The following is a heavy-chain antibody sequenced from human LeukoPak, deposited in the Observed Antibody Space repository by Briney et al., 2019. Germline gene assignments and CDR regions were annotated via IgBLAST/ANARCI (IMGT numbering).Heavy chain of an antibody. J-gene: IGHJ4*02. Sequence: GGCLRLSCVASGFTFSSYGMHWVRQAPGKGLEWVAVISYDGSNKYYADSVKGRFTISRDNSKNTLYLQMNSLRAEDTAVYYCAKGGYFFDYWGQGTLVTVSS. CDR1: GFTFSSYG. CDR2: ISYDGSNK. CDR3: AKGGYFFDY. D-gene: IGHD6-13*01. V-gene: IGHV3-30*18.